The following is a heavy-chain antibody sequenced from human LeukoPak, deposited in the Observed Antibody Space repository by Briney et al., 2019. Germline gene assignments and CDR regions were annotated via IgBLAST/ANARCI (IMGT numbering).Heavy chain of an antibody. CDR3: ARGGGTYWTGLAS. D-gene: IGHD1-26*01. J-gene: IGHJ5*02. CDR2: INHSGST. V-gene: IGHV4-34*01. Sequence: SETLSLTCVVYGGSCSGYYWNWIRQPPGKGLEWIGEINHSGSTNYNPSLKSRVTISVDTSKNHFSLKLSSVTAADTAVYYCARGGGTYWTGLASWGQGTLVTVSS. CDR1: GGSCSGYY.